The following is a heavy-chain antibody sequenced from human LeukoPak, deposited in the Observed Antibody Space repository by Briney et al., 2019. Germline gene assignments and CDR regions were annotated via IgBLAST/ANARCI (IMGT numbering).Heavy chain of an antibody. Sequence: AGGSLRLSCAASGFTFTSYWMGWVRQAPGKGLQWVANINRDGTEKHFLDSVEGRFTISRDNAKKSLYLLMNSLRPQDTAVYFCVRGDWYFESWGQGTLVTVSS. CDR1: GFTFTSYW. V-gene: IGHV3-7*04. D-gene: IGHD2-21*01. J-gene: IGHJ4*02. CDR3: VRGDWYFES. CDR2: INRDGTEK.